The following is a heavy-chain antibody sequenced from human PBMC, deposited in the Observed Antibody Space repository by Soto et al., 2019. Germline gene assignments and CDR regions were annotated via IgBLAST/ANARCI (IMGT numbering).Heavy chain of an antibody. CDR2: IYYSGST. D-gene: IGHD3-10*01. Sequence: PSETLSLTCTVSGGSISSSSYYWGWIRQPPGKGLEWIGSIYYSGSTYYNPSLKSRVTISVDTSKNQFSLKLSSVTAADTAVYYCAVRGVKYYYYGMDVWGQGTTVTV. CDR3: AVRGVKYYYYGMDV. CDR1: GGSISSSSYY. V-gene: IGHV4-39*01. J-gene: IGHJ6*02.